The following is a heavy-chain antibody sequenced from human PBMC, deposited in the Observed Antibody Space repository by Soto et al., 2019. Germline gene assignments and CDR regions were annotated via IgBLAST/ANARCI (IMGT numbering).Heavy chain of an antibody. Sequence: QVQLQESGPGLVKPSETLSLTCTVSGGSISSYYWSWIRQPPGKGLEWIGYIYYSGSTNYNPSLNIRVINSVVTPTNQLSQLLNSMTAADTAVEYCSGHKYGAGSTYFDYWGQGTLVTVSS. D-gene: IGHD3-10*01. CDR2: IYYSGST. CDR1: GGSISSYY. V-gene: IGHV4-59*08. J-gene: IGHJ4*02. CDR3: SGHKYGAGSTYFDY.